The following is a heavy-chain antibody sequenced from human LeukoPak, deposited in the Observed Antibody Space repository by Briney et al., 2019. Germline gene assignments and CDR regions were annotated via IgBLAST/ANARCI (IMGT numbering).Heavy chain of an antibody. D-gene: IGHD3-3*01. Sequence: GGSLRLSCAASGFTFSSYAMSWVRQAPGKGLEWVSAISGSGGSTYYADSVKGRFTISRDNSKNTLYLQMNSLRAEDTAVYYCANDGGLWSGYRDYWGQGTLVTVSS. J-gene: IGHJ4*02. V-gene: IGHV3-23*01. CDR3: ANDGGLWSGYRDY. CDR1: GFTFSSYA. CDR2: ISGSGGST.